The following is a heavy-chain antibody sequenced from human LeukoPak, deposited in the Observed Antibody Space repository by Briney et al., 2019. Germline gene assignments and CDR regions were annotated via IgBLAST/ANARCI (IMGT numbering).Heavy chain of an antibody. CDR2: ISGSGGST. Sequence: GGSLRLSCAASGFTFSSYAMSWVRQAPGKGLEWVSAISGSGGSTYYADSVKGRFTISRDNSKNTLYLQMNSLRAEDTAVYYCAREEPYYYGSGSYTGRYYYYGMDVWGQGTTVTVSS. J-gene: IGHJ6*02. V-gene: IGHV3-23*01. CDR1: GFTFSSYA. CDR3: AREEPYYYGSGSYTGRYYYYGMDV. D-gene: IGHD3-10*01.